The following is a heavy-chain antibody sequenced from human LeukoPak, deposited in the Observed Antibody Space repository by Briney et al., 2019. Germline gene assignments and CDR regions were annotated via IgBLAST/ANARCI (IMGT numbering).Heavy chain of an antibody. CDR1: GGTFSSYA. J-gene: IGHJ6*03. D-gene: IGHD1-20*01. V-gene: IGHV1-69*06. CDR3: ARESGGITGTTGYYYYYYMDV. Sequence: SVKVSCKASGGTFSSYAISWVRQAPGQGLEWMGGIIPIFGTANYAQKFQGRVTITADKSTSTAYMELSSLRSEDTAVYYCARESGGITGTTGYYYYYYMDVWGKGTTVTVSS. CDR2: IIPIFGTA.